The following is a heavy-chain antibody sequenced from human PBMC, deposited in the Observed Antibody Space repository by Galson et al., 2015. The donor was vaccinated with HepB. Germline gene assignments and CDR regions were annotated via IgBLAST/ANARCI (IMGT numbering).Heavy chain of an antibody. V-gene: IGHV3-66*02. J-gene: IGHJ3*02. CDR2: IYSGGST. CDR1: GFTVSSNY. Sequence: SLRLSCAASGFTVSSNYMSWVRQAPGKGLEWVSVIYSGGSTYYADSVKGRFTISRDNSKNTLYLQMNSLRAEDTAVYYCARRWLGLHAFDIWGQGTMVTVSS. CDR3: ARRWLGLHAFDI. D-gene: IGHD6-19*01.